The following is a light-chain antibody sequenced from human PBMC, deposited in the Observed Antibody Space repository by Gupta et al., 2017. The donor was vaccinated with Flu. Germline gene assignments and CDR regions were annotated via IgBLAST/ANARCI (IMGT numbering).Light chain of an antibody. Sequence: SVSQGERANLSCRASQRVSTNLAWYNTENGQAPRRLIYGECSRATGIPARFSGSGYGREFTLTISSLQSEEWAVYYCMQYHSLPHWAPRTFGQGTKVEIK. CDR3: MQYHSLPHWAPRT. V-gene: IGKV3D-15*01. CDR1: QRVSTN. CDR2: GEC. J-gene: IGKJ1*01.